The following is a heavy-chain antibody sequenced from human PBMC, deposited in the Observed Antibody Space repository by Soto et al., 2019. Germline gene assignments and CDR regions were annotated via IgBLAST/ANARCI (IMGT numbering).Heavy chain of an antibody. D-gene: IGHD5-12*01. V-gene: IGHV3-33*01. CDR3: ARGDAWTDEAFDI. CDR2: IWYDGNNK. CDR1: GFTVSNYG. Sequence: QVHLVESGGGVVQPGGSLRLSCEASGFTVSNYGMHWVRQAPGKGLEWVAVIWYDGNNKSYRDSVKGRFTISRDNSKNTVDLQMSSLRGEDMAVYYCARGDAWTDEAFDIWGQGTMVTVSS. J-gene: IGHJ3*02.